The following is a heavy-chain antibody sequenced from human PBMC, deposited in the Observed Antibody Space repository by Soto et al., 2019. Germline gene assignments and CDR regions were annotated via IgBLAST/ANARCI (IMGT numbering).Heavy chain of an antibody. CDR1: GFTFSSYA. CDR2: ISGSGGST. D-gene: IGHD3-22*01. J-gene: IGHJ4*02. CDR3: AKAAGYYYDSSGYYPFDY. Sequence: GGSLRLSCAASGFTFSSYAMSWVRQAPGKGLEWVSAISGSGGSTYYADSVKGRFTISRDNSKNTLYLQMNSLRAEDTAVYYCAKAAGYYYDSSGYYPFDYWGQGTLVTVSS. V-gene: IGHV3-23*01.